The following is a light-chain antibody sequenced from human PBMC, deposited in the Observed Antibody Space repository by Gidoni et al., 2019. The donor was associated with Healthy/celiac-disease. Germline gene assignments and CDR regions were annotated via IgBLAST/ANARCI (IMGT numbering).Light chain of an antibody. CDR3: SSYTSSSTYVV. CDR2: DVS. V-gene: IGLV2-14*03. J-gene: IGLJ2*01. Sequence: QSITISCTGTSSDVGGYNYVSWYQQHPGKAPKLMIYDVSNRPSGVSNRFSGSKSGNTASLTIPGLQAEDEADYYCSSYTSSSTYVVFGGGTKLTVL. CDR1: SSDVGGYNY.